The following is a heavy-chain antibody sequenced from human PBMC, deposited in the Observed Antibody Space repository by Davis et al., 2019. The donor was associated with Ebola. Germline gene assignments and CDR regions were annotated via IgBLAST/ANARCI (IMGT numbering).Heavy chain of an antibody. V-gene: IGHV3-48*01. CDR3: ARAGLRGACDI. Sequence: GESLKISCAASGFTFSSYSMNWVRQAPGKGLEWVSYISSSSSTIYYADSVKGRFTISRDNSKNTLYLQMNSLRAEDTAVYYCARAGLRGACDIWGQGTMVTVSS. D-gene: IGHD5-12*01. CDR1: GFTFSSYS. CDR2: ISSSSSTI. J-gene: IGHJ3*02.